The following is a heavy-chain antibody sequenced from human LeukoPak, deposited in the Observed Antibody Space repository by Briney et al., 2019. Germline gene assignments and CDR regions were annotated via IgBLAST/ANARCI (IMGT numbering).Heavy chain of an antibody. CDR2: IKQDGSLK. V-gene: IGHV3-7*01. Sequence: GGSLRLSCAASGFTFSSYWMSWVRQAPGEGLDWVANIKQDGSLKYYVDSVKGRFTISRDNAKNTLYLQMNSLRAEDTAVYYCARVPLVGASIWGQGTLVTVSS. CDR3: ARVPLVGASI. J-gene: IGHJ4*02. CDR1: GFTFSSYW. D-gene: IGHD1-26*01.